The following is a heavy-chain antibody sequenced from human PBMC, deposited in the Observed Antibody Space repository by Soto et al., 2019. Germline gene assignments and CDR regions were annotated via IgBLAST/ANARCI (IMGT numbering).Heavy chain of an antibody. CDR1: GFTFSSYG. CDR3: AKDSNPLAHYYGMDV. Sequence: GGSLRLSCAASGFTFSSYGMHWVRQAPGKGLEWVAVISYDGSNKYYADSVKGRFTISRDNSKNTLYLQMNSLRAEDTAVYYCAKDSNPLAHYYGMDVWGQGTTVTVSS. V-gene: IGHV3-30*18. J-gene: IGHJ6*02. CDR2: ISYDGSNK.